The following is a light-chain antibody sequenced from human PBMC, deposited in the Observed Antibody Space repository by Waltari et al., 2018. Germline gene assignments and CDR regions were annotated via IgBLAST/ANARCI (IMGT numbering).Light chain of an antibody. J-gene: IGLJ3*02. CDR2: EVS. CDR1: SSDVGSYNY. V-gene: IGLV2-14*01. Sequence: QSALTQPASVSGSPGQSITISCTGTSSDVGSYNYVSWYQQYAGKVPKLMFYEVSNRASGVSNLFSGSKSGNTASLTISGLQAEDEADYYCSSFTNSGTIVFGGGTKLTVL. CDR3: SSFTNSGTIV.